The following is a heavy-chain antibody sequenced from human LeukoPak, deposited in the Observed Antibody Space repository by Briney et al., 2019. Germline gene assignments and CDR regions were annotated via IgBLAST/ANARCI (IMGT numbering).Heavy chain of an antibody. D-gene: IGHD3-10*01. CDR1: GFTFSGTW. J-gene: IGHJ6*03. V-gene: IGHV3-74*03. Sequence: GGSLRLSCAASGFTFSGTWMHWVRQPPGKGLVWVARITSDGISTTYAESVKGRFTISRDNAKNTLYLQMNSLRAEDTAVYYCARAPRLWFGEEDMDVWGKGTTVTISS. CDR3: ARAPRLWFGEEDMDV. CDR2: ITSDGIST.